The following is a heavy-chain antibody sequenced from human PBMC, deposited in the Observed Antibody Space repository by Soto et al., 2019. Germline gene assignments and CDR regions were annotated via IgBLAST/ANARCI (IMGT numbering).Heavy chain of an antibody. D-gene: IGHD3-9*01. Sequence: EVQLVESGGGLVQPGGSLRLSCVASGFTVSSNYMSWVRQAPGKGLEWVSVIYSGGSTYYADSVKDRFTISRHNSNNTLFLQMNSLRAEDTAVYYCARGFDPYYFDYWGQGTLVTVSS. CDR2: IYSGGST. CDR1: GFTVSSNY. J-gene: IGHJ4*02. CDR3: ARGFDPYYFDY. V-gene: IGHV3-53*04.